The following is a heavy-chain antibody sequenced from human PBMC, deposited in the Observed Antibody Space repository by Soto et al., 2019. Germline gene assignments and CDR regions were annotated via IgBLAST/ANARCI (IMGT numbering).Heavy chain of an antibody. V-gene: IGHV1-69*05. CDR3: ARGGFVLVPAGNDY. D-gene: IGHD2-2*01. J-gene: IGHJ4*02. Sequence: QVQLVQSGAEVKKPGSSVKVSCKASGGTFRSYAISWVRQAPGQGLEWMGGIIPIFGTANYAQKFQGRVTITRAASTSPAEMELSSLRSEDTAVYYCARGGFVLVPAGNDYWGQGTLVTVSS. CDR2: IIPIFGTA. CDR1: GGTFRSYA.